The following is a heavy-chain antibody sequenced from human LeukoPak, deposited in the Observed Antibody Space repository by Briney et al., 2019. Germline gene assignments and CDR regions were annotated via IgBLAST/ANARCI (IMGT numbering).Heavy chain of an antibody. CDR1: GFTFSSYA. Sequence: GGSLRLSCAASGFTFSSYAMSWVRQAPGKGLEWVSAISGSGGSTYYADSVKGRFTISRDNSKNTLYLQMNTLRAEDTAVYYCANVEWELPWHYYYYMDVWGKGTMVTVSS. J-gene: IGHJ6*03. CDR3: ANVEWELPWHYYYYMDV. V-gene: IGHV3-23*01. D-gene: IGHD1-26*01. CDR2: ISGSGGST.